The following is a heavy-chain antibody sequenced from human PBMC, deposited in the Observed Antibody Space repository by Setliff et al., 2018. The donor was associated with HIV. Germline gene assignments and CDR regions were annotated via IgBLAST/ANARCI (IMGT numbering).Heavy chain of an antibody. D-gene: IGHD6-19*01. V-gene: IGHV5-51*01. CDR1: KYTFTSFW. CDR3: ARPIAVAATGTGWFDS. J-gene: IGHJ5*01. Sequence: GESLKISCKGSKYTFTSFWIGWVRQMPGKGLEWMAIIYPGDSDTRYSPSFQGQVTISADKSISTAYLQWSSLKASDTAVYYCARPIAVAATGTGWFDSWGQGTLVTVSS. CDR2: IYPGDSDT.